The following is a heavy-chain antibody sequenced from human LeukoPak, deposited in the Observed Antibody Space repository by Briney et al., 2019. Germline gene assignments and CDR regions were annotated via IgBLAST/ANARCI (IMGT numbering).Heavy chain of an antibody. V-gene: IGHV4-30-4*01. CDR3: ARVKIFGVVMPNWFDP. CDR1: GGSTSSGDYF. Sequence: SETLSLTCTVSGGSTSSGDYFWSWIRQPPGKGLEWIGYIYYSGTTYYNPSLKSRVTISVDTSKNQFSLNLSSVTAADTAVYYCARVKIFGVVMPNWFDPWGQGTLVTVSS. CDR2: IYYSGTT. D-gene: IGHD3-3*01. J-gene: IGHJ5*02.